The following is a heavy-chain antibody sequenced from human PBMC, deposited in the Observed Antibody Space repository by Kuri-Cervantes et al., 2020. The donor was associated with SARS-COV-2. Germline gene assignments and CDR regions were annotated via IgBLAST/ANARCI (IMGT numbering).Heavy chain of an antibody. CDR2: IIPIFGTA. D-gene: IGHD1-26*01. J-gene: IGHJ4*02. Sequence: SSVPVSCMGSGGTFSSYAISWVRQASGQGLEWMGGIIPIFGTANYAQKFQGRVTITTDESTSTAYMELSSLGYEDTAVYYCARERARGWAGDFDYWGQGTLVTVSS. V-gene: IGHV1-69*05. CDR3: ARERARGWAGDFDY. CDR1: GGTFSSYA.